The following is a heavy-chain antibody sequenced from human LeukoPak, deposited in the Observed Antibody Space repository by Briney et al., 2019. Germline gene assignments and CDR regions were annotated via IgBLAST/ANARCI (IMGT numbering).Heavy chain of an antibody. CDR3: ATIPCSSTSCYYRY. J-gene: IGHJ4*02. D-gene: IGHD2-2*01. CDR1: GGSISSSSYY. CDR2: IYYSGSI. V-gene: IGHV4-39*01. Sequence: PSETLSLTCTVSGGSISSSSYYWGWIRQPPGKGLEWIGSIYYSGSIYYNPSLKSRVTISVDTSKNQFSLKLSSVTAADTAVYYCATIPCSSTSCYYRYWGQGTLVTVSS.